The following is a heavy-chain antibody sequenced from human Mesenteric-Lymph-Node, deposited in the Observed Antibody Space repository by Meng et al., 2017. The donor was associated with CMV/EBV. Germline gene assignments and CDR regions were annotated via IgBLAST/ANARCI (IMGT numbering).Heavy chain of an antibody. CDR2: IYSDTTST. J-gene: IGHJ5*02. V-gene: IGHV3-23*03. CDR1: GFTFSSYA. CDR3: AKGPPFDP. Sequence: GGSLRLSCAASGFTFSSYAMSWVRQAPGKGLEWVSVIYSDTTSTFYTDSVKGRFTISRDNSKKTLYLQMDGLRAEDTAVYYCAKGPPFDPWGQGTLVTVSS.